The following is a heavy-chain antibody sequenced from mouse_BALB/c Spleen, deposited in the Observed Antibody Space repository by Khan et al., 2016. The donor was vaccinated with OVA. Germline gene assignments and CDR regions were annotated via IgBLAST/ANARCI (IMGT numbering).Heavy chain of an antibody. CDR2: IAPANGDT. V-gene: IGHV14-3*02. CDR1: GFNIKDTY. D-gene: IGHD2-3*01. J-gene: IGHJ1*01. CDR3: AHPSYDPRFFEV. Sequence: VQLQQSGAELVKPGASVRLSCTASGFNIKDTYIHWVKQRPEQGLEWIGRIAPANGDTKYDPKFQDKATITSDTYSNTSYLQLRSLTSEDTAVCYGAHPSYDPRFFEVWGAGTTVTVSS.